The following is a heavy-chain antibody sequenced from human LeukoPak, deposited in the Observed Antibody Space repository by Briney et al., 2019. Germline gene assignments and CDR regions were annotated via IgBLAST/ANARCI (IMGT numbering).Heavy chain of an antibody. J-gene: IGHJ4*02. V-gene: IGHV1-2*02. Sequence: ASVKVSCKASGYTFTGYYMHWVRQAPGQGLEWMGWINPNSGGTNYAQKFQGRVTMTRDTSISTAYMQLSRLRSDDTAVYYCARVFLGSMTVDYWGPGTLVTVSS. CDR3: ARVFLGSMTVDY. D-gene: IGHD3-16*01. CDR2: INPNSGGT. CDR1: GYTFTGYY.